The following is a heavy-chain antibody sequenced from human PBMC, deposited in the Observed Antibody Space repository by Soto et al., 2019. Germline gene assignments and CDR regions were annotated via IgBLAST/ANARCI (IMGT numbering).Heavy chain of an antibody. CDR1: GYTFTGYY. V-gene: IGHV1-2*04. J-gene: IGHJ3*02. Sequence: ASVKVSCTASGYTFTGYYMHWVRQAPGQGLEWMGWINPNSGGTNYAQKFQGWVTMTRDTSISTAYMELSRLRSDDTAVYYCARDRCSSTSCYPGTRDAFDIWGQGTMVTVSS. D-gene: IGHD2-2*01. CDR2: INPNSGGT. CDR3: ARDRCSSTSCYPGTRDAFDI.